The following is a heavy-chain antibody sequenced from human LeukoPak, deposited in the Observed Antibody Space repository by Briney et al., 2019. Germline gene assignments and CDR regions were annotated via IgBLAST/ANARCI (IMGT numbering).Heavy chain of an antibody. Sequence: PGGSLRLSCAASGFTFSSYAMSWVRQAPGKGLEWVSAISGSGGSTYYADSVKGRFTISRDNSKNTLYLQMNSLRAEDTAVYYCAKKLRHSSSWYGRGYYFDYWGQGTLVTVSS. D-gene: IGHD6-13*01. V-gene: IGHV3-23*01. CDR3: AKKLRHSSSWYGRGYYFDY. CDR1: GFTFSSYA. CDR2: ISGSGGST. J-gene: IGHJ4*02.